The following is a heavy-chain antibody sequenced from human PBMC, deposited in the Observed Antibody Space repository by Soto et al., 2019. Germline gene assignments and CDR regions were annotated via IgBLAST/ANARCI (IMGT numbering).Heavy chain of an antibody. CDR2: INHAGST. CDR1: GESFNAYY. J-gene: IGHJ5*02. CDR3: AREVVAPTNWFDP. D-gene: IGHD2-15*01. V-gene: IGHV4-34*01. Sequence: QVQLHQWGAGLVKPSETLSLTCAVYGESFNAYYWSWIRQPPGKGLEWIGKINHAGSTNYNPSLKSRGTMSVDASKNQFSRNLTSVTAADTAVDYCAREVVAPTNWFDPWGQGTLVTVSS.